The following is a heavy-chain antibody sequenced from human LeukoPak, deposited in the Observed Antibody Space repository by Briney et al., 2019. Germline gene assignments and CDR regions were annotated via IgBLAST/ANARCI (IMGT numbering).Heavy chain of an antibody. D-gene: IGHD3-22*01. V-gene: IGHV3-48*03. CDR1: GFTFSSYE. J-gene: IGHJ4*02. Sequence: PGGSLRLSCAASGFTFSSYEMNWVRQAPGKGLEWVSYISISGSTIYYAGSVKGRFTISRDNAKNSLYVQMNSLRAEDTAVYYCAREYYDSSGYYFDSWGQGTLVTVSS. CDR2: ISISGSTI. CDR3: AREYYDSSGYYFDS.